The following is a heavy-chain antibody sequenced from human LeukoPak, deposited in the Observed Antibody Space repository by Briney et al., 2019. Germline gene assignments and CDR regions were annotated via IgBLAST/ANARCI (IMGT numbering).Heavy chain of an antibody. CDR1: GFTFDNYA. V-gene: IGHV3-9*01. D-gene: IGHD1-14*01. J-gene: IGHJ4*02. CDR3: AKDIATGNRLYYFDY. Sequence: GRSLTLSCPASGFTFDNYAMHCVRQAPRNSLELVSGISWNSGSIGYADSVKGRFTISRDNAKNSLYLQMNSLRAEDTALYYCAKDIATGNRLYYFDYWGQGTLVTVSS. CDR2: ISWNSGSI.